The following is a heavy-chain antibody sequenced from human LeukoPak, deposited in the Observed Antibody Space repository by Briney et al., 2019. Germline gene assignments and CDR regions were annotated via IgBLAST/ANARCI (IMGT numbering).Heavy chain of an antibody. D-gene: IGHD1-14*01. CDR1: GGSVSNFY. CDR2: VSYSGNT. Sequence: SETLSLTCTVSGGSVSNFYWSWIRQPPGKGLEWIGYVSYSGNTNYNPSLKSRVTIPVDTSKNQFSLKLNSVTAADTAVYYCARVTTVNTGDFDYWGQGTLVTVSS. CDR3: ARVTTVNTGDFDY. J-gene: IGHJ4*02. V-gene: IGHV4-59*02.